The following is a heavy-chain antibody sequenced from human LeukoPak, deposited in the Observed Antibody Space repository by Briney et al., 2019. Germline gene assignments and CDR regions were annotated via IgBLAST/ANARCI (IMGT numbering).Heavy chain of an antibody. Sequence: GGSLRLSCAASGFTFSSYAMSWVRQAPGKGLEWVSAISGSGGSTYYADSLKGRFTISRDNSKNTLYLQMNSLRTDDTALYYCSLAAHDYWGQGTLVTVSS. CDR1: GFTFSSYA. D-gene: IGHD2-15*01. V-gene: IGHV3-23*01. J-gene: IGHJ4*02. CDR3: SLAAHDY. CDR2: ISGSGGST.